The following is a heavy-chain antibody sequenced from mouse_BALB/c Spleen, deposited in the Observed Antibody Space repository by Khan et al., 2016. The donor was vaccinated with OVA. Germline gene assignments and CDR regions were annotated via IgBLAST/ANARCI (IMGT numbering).Heavy chain of an antibody. D-gene: IGHD3-1*01. CDR2: INPNNGGA. V-gene: IGHV1-18*01. CDR1: GYSFTDYT. J-gene: IGHJ3*01. CDR3: ARSGYGGFAY. Sequence: VQLKESGPELVKPGASMKISCKASGYSFTDYTMNWVKQSHGKNLEWIGLINPNNGGANYNQKFRGKATLTVDKSSRTAYMELLSLTSEDSAVYYCARSGYGGFAYWGQGTLVTVAA.